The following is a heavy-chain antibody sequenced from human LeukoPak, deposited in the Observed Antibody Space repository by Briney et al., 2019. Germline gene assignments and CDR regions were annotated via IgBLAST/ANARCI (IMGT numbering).Heavy chain of an antibody. D-gene: IGHD6-19*01. CDR2: IYYSGST. V-gene: IGHV4-30-4*01. Sequence: PSETLSLTCTVSGGSISSGDYYWSWIRQPPGKGLGWIGYIYYSGSTYYNPSLKSRVTISVDTSKNQFSLKLSSVTAADTAVYYCALIAVADPADYWGQGTLVTVSS. CDR1: GGSISSGDYY. CDR3: ALIAVADPADY. J-gene: IGHJ4*02.